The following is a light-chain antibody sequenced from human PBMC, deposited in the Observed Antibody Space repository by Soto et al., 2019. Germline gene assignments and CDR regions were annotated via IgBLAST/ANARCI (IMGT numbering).Light chain of an antibody. V-gene: IGLV2-23*01. CDR1: SSDVGSYNL. CDR2: EGS. CDR3: CSYAGSSTYV. J-gene: IGLJ1*01. Sequence: QSALTQPASVSGSPGQSITISCTGTSSDVGSYNLVSWYQLHPGKAPKVMIYEGSKRPSGVSNRFSGSKSVNTASLTISGLQAEDEADYYCCSYAGSSTYVFGTGTKVTVL.